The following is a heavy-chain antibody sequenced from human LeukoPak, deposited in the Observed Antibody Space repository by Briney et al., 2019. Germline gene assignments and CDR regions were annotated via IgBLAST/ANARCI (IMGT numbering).Heavy chain of an antibody. CDR3: ARGEYSSSRSFDY. J-gene: IGHJ4*02. Sequence: SETLTLTCAVSGGSISSSNWWSWVRQPPGKGLEWIGEIHHSGTTDYNPSLKSRVTISVDKSKNQFSLKLSSVTAADTAVYYCARGEYSSSRSFDYWGQGTLVTVSS. CDR1: GGSISSSNW. D-gene: IGHD6-6*01. V-gene: IGHV4-4*02. CDR2: IHHSGTT.